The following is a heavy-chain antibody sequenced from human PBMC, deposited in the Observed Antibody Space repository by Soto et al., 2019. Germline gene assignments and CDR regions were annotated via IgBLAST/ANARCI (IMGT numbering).Heavy chain of an antibody. D-gene: IGHD6-13*01. CDR2: ISYDGSYK. J-gene: IGHJ4*02. V-gene: IGHV3-30*18. CDR3: ANDRGYYSRSSPSY. Sequence: QVQLVESGGGVVQPGRSLRLSCAASGSSFSSYGIHWVRQVPGKGLEWVAVISYDGSYKYYADSVKGRFTISRDNSKNTVYLQMSSLRAEDTAVYYLANDRGYYSRSSPSYWGQGTLVTVSS. CDR1: GSSFSSYG.